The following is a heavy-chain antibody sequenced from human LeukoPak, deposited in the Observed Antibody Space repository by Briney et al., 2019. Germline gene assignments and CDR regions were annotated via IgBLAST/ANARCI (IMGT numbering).Heavy chain of an antibody. J-gene: IGHJ4*02. CDR1: GGSFSGYY. D-gene: IGHD3-10*01. CDR2: INHSGST. CDR3: ASNSFDYYGSGSYSVDY. Sequence: SETLSLTCAVYGGSFSGYYWSWIRQPPGKGLEWIGEINHSGSTNYNPSLKSRVTISVDTSKNQFSLKLSSVTAADTAVYYCASNSFDYYGSGSYSVDYWVQGTLVTVSS. V-gene: IGHV4-34*01.